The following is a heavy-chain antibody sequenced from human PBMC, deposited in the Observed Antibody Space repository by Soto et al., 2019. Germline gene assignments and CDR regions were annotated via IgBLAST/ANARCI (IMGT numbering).Heavy chain of an antibody. V-gene: IGHV1-3*01. D-gene: IGHD2-21*02. CDR3: AREILPPYCSRDCYPYFDY. Sequence: SVKVSCKASGYTFTSYAMHWVRQAPGQRLEWMGWINAGNGNTKYSQKFQGRVTITRDTSASTAYMELSSLRSEDTAVYYCAREILPPYCSRDCYPYFDYWGQGALVTVSS. CDR1: GYTFTSYA. J-gene: IGHJ4*02. CDR2: INAGNGNT.